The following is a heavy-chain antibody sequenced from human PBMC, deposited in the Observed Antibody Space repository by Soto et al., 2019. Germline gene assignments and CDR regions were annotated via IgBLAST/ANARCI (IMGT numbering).Heavy chain of an antibody. J-gene: IGHJ4*02. V-gene: IGHV1-18*04. CDR2: VSGSNGNT. Sequence: GASVKVSCKASGYTFINHGISWVRQAPGQGLEWMGWVSGSNGNTKYAQKFQGRVTMTTETSTSTAYMELRNLRSDDTAVYYCARDFYPLAYYFDPWGQGTLVTVSS. CDR3: ARDFYPLAYYFDP. CDR1: GYTFINHG.